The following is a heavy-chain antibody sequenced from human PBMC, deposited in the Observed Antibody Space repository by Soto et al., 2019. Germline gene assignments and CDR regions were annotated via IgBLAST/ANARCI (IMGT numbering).Heavy chain of an antibody. CDR1: GFTFSSYA. V-gene: IGHV3-23*01. D-gene: IGHD3-10*01. CDR3: ARTLSLWFGEAPAPDAFDI. J-gene: IGHJ3*02. CDR2: ISGSGGST. Sequence: PGGSLRLSCSASGFTFSSYAMSWVRQAPGKGLEWVSAISGSGGSTYYADSVKGRFTISRDNSKNTLYLQMNSLRAEDTAVYYCARTLSLWFGEAPAPDAFDIWGQGTMVTVSS.